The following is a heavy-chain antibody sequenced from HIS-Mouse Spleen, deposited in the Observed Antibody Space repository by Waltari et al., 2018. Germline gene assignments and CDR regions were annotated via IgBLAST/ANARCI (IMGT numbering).Heavy chain of an antibody. V-gene: IGHV4-39*07. CDR3: AREIPYSSSWYDWYFDL. CDR2: IYYIGST. D-gene: IGHD6-13*01. CDR1: GGSISSSSYY. J-gene: IGHJ2*01. Sequence: QLQLQESGPGLVKPSETLSLTCPVSGGSISSSSYYWGWIRPPPGTGLEWIGSIYYIGSTYYNPSLKSRVTISVDTSKNQFSLKLSSVTAADTAVYYCAREIPYSSSWYDWYFDLWGRGTLVTVSS.